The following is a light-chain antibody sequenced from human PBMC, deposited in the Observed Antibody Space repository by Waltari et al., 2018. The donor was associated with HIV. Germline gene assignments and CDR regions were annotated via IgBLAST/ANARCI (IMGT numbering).Light chain of an antibody. CDR1: NSDVGGYNF. J-gene: IGLJ3*02. Sequence: QSALTQPASVSGSPGQSITISCTGTNSDVGGYNFVSWYQQHPGIAPRLMIYEVTNRPSGLSNRFSGSKSGNTASLTISGLQAEDEADYYCTSYTSNNTLMFGGGTKVTVL. CDR3: TSYTSNNTLM. V-gene: IGLV2-14*01. CDR2: EVT.